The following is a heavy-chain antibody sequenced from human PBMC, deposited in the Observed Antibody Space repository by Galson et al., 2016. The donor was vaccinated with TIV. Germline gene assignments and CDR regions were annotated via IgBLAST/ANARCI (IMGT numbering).Heavy chain of an antibody. V-gene: IGHV1-24*01. CDR1: GDSLSDLS. Sequence: SVKVSCKVSGDSLSDLSMHWVRQAPGKGLEWMGGFDPEQHKKIYAQKLQGRVAMTEDTSTDTAFLEMSSLSFEDTDVYYCASVAWFPGLSLDNWGQGTLVIVSS. CDR2: FDPEQHKK. CDR3: ASVAWFPGLSLDN. D-gene: IGHD2/OR15-2a*01. J-gene: IGHJ4*02.